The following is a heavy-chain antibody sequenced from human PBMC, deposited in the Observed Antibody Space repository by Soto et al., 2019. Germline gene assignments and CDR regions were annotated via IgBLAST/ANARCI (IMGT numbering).Heavy chain of an antibody. CDR3: ARVYCSGGSGYGIDY. V-gene: IGHV1-46*01. CDR1: GYTFTTYY. CDR2: INPSGGST. Sequence: QVQLVQSGAEVKKPGASVKVSCKASGYTFTTYYMHWVRQAPGQGLEWMGIINPSGGSTSYAQKFQGRVTMTRDTSTSTVYMELSSRRSEDTAVYYCARVYCSGGSGYGIDYWGQGTLVTVSS. D-gene: IGHD2-15*01. J-gene: IGHJ4*02.